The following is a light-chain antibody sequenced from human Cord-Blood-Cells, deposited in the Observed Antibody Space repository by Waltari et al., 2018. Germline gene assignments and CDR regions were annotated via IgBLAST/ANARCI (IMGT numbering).Light chain of an antibody. CDR3: QQRSNWPPYT. J-gene: IGKJ2*01. CDR1: QRVSSY. V-gene: IGKV3-11*01. CDR2: DAS. Sequence: EIVLTQSPATLSLSPGERATLSCRASQRVSSYLAWYQQKPGQAPRLLIYDASNRATGIPARLSGSGSGTDFTITISSLEPEDFAVYYCQQRSNWPPYTFGQGTKLEIK.